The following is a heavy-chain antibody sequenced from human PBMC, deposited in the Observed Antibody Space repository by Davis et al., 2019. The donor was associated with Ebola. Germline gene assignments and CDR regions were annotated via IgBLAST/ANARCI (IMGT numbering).Heavy chain of an antibody. CDR1: GYTFTSYY. CDR3: ATLSIAARPVDY. CDR2: INPSGGST. J-gene: IGHJ4*02. D-gene: IGHD6-6*01. Sequence: AASVKVSCKASGYTFTSYYMHWVRQAPGQGLEWMGIINPSGGSTSYAQKFQGRVTMTEDTSTDTAYMELSSLRSEDTAVYYCATLSIAARPVDYWGQGTLVTVSS. V-gene: IGHV1-46*01.